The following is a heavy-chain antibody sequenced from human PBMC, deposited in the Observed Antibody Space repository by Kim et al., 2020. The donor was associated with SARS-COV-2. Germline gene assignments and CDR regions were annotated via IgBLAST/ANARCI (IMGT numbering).Heavy chain of an antibody. V-gene: IGHV3-23*01. Sequence: GGSLRLSCAASGFTFSSYAMSWVRQAPGKGLEWVSAISGSGGSTYYADSVKGRFTISRDNSKNTLYLQMNSLRAEDTAVYYCAKTYYYDSSGYYYVAIFDYWGQGTLVTVSS. CDR2: ISGSGGST. CDR3: AKTYYYDSSGYYYVAIFDY. J-gene: IGHJ4*02. D-gene: IGHD3-22*01. CDR1: GFTFSSYA.